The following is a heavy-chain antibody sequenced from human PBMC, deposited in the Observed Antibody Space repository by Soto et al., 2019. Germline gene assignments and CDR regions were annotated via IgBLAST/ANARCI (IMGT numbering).Heavy chain of an antibody. D-gene: IGHD2-8*01. V-gene: IGHV3-23*01. CDR2: ISGSGDGT. J-gene: IGHJ6*02. CDR1: GFSVSDYA. Sequence: GSLRLSCAASGFSVSDYAMSWVRQAPGKGLEWVSSISGSGDGTYYGDSVKGRFTLSRDTSQKTLYLQMNNLRGEDTAVYFCTKSRRSVLMVYGFGGMDVWGRGTKVTVYS. CDR3: TKSRRSVLMVYGFGGMDV.